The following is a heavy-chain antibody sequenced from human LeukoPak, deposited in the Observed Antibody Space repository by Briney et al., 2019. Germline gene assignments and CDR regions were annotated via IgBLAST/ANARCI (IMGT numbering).Heavy chain of an antibody. Sequence: GGSLRLSCAASGFTFSSYSMNWVRQAPGKGLEWVSSISSSSSYIYYADSVKGRFTISRDNAKNSLYLQMNSLRAEDTAVYYCARDGDYYDSSGYNPFDYWGQGTLVTVSS. CDR1: GFTFSSYS. J-gene: IGHJ4*02. CDR2: ISSSSSYI. D-gene: IGHD3-22*01. V-gene: IGHV3-21*01. CDR3: ARDGDYYDSSGYNPFDY.